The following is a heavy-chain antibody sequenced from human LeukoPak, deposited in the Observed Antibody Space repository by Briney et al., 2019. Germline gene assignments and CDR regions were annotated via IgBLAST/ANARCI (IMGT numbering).Heavy chain of an antibody. V-gene: IGHV3-11*04. J-gene: IGHJ4*02. CDR2: ISSSGSTI. CDR1: GFTFSDYY. CDR3: ASEGNTQDSSGYLSLFDY. D-gene: IGHD3-22*01. Sequence: GGSLRLSCAASGFTFSDYYMSWIRQAPGKGLEWVSYISSSGSTIYYADSVKGRFTISRDNAKNSLYLQMNSLRAEDTAVYYCASEGNTQDSSGYLSLFDYWGQGTLVTVSS.